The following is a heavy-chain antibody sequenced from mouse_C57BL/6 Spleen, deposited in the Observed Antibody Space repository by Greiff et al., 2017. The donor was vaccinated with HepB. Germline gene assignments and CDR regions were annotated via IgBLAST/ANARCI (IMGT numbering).Heavy chain of an antibody. V-gene: IGHV1-69*01. Sequence: QVQLQQPGAELVMPGASVKLSCKASGYTFTSYWMHWVKQRPGQGLEWIGEIDPSDSYTNYNQKFKGKSTLTVDKSSSTAYMQLSSLTSEDSAVYYCARSPYYYGSTHWYFDVWGTGTTVTVSS. D-gene: IGHD1-1*01. CDR1: GYTFTSYW. CDR3: ARSPYYYGSTHWYFDV. J-gene: IGHJ1*03. CDR2: IDPSDSYT.